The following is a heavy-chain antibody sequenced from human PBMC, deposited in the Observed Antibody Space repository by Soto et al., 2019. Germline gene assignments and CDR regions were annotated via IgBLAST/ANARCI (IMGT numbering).Heavy chain of an antibody. CDR2: ISYDGSNK. CDR3: ARGXMVVXXTPQIS. D-gene: IGHD2-15*01. CDR1: GFTFSSYA. Sequence: QVQLVESGGGVVQPGRSLRLSCAASGFTFSSYAMHWVRQAPGKGLEWVAVISYDGSNKYYADSVKGRFTISRDNSKNTLYLQMNSXXAEDTXVYXCARGXMVVXXTPQISWGQGTLVTVSS. J-gene: IGHJ4*02. V-gene: IGHV3-30-3*01.